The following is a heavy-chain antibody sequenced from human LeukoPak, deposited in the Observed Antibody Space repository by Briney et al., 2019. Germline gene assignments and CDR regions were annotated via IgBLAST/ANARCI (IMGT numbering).Heavy chain of an antibody. D-gene: IGHD2-15*01. Sequence: AGGSLRLSCAASGFTFRKYAMTWVRQAPGKGLEWVSGINDSGSSTYYADSVNGRLTISRDNAKNTVYLQMNSLRVEDTAVYYCAKVPGYCSGGSCYSHYYYYYMDVWGKGTTVTVSS. CDR2: INDSGSST. J-gene: IGHJ6*03. V-gene: IGHV3-23*01. CDR3: AKVPGYCSGGSCYSHYYYYYMDV. CDR1: GFTFRKYA.